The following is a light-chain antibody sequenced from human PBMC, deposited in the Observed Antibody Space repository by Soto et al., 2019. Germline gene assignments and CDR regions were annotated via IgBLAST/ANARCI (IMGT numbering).Light chain of an antibody. CDR2: TND. J-gene: IGLJ1*01. V-gene: IGLV1-44*01. Sequence: QSVLTQPPSASGTPGQRVTISCSGSSSNIESNTVYWYQQLPGMAPRLLIHTNDRRPSGVPDRFSGSKSGTSASLAISGLQSEDEDDYYCLAWDDSLNGNLFGTGTKVTVL. CDR3: LAWDDSLNGNL. CDR1: SSNIESNT.